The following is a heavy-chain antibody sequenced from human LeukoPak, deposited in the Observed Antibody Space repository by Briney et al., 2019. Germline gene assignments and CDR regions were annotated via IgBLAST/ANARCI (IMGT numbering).Heavy chain of an antibody. V-gene: IGHV3-13*01. CDR3: ARVSGVGQQLGTRLTGDI. CDR2: IGTAGDT. Sequence: PGGSLRLSCAASGFTFSSYDMHWVRQATGKGLEWVSAIGTAGDTYYPGSVKGRFTISRDNSKNTLYLQMNSLRAEDTAVYYCARVSGVGQQLGTRLTGDIWGQGTMVTVSS. D-gene: IGHD6-13*01. CDR1: GFTFSSYD. J-gene: IGHJ3*02.